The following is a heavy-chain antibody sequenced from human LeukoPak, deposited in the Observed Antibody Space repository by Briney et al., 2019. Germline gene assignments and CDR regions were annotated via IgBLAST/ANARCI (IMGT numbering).Heavy chain of an antibody. CDR2: INHSGST. V-gene: IGHV4-34*01. CDR1: GGSFSGYY. J-gene: IGHJ4*02. Sequence: SETLSLTCVVYGGSFSGYYWNWIRQPPGKGLEWIGEINHSGSTNYNPSLKSRVTISQDTSKNQFSLRLSSVTAADTAMYYCARRVPSGFVDSWGQGTLVTVSS. CDR3: ARRVPSGFVDS. D-gene: IGHD5-12*01.